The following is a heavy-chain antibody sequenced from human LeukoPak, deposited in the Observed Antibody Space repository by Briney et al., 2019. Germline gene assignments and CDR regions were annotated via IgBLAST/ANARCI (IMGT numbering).Heavy chain of an antibody. J-gene: IGHJ6*02. D-gene: IGHD3-3*01. V-gene: IGHV3-21*01. CDR2: ISSSSSYI. CDR3: ARDENRNDFWSGYYIIHYYYGMDV. Sequence: PGGSLGLSCAASGFTFSSYSMNWVRQAPGKGLEWVSSISSSSSYIYYADSVKGRFTISRDNAKNSLYLQMNSLRAEDTAVYYCARDENRNDFWSGYYIIHYYYGMDVWGQGTTVTVSS. CDR1: GFTFSSYS.